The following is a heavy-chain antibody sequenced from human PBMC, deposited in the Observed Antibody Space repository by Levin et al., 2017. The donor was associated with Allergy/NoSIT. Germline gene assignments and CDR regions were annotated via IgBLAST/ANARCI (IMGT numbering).Heavy chain of an antibody. D-gene: IGHD3-10*01. V-gene: IGHV3-23*01. CDR1: GFTFSSYA. CDR2: ISGSGGTA. J-gene: IGHJ6*03. CDR3: AKWGGVYHYYYMDV. Sequence: PGGSLRLSCAASGFTFSSYAMSWVRQAPGKGLEWVSAISGSGGTAYYADSVKGRFTISRDNSENTLYLQMNSLRAEDTALYYCAKWGGVYHYYYMDVWGKGTTVTVSS.